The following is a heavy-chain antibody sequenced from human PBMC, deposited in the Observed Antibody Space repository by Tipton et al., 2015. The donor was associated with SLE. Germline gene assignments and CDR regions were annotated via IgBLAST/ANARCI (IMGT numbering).Heavy chain of an antibody. J-gene: IGHJ4*02. CDR3: ARLTLIAVAGQD. CDR1: GGSISSGSYY. D-gene: IGHD6-19*01. V-gene: IGHV4-61*02. Sequence: LRLSCTVSGGSISSGSYYWSWIRQPAGKGPEWIGRIYTSGSTNYNPSLKSRVTISVDTSKNQFSLKLSSVTAADTAVYYCARLTLIAVAGQDWGQGTLVTVSS. CDR2: IYTSGST.